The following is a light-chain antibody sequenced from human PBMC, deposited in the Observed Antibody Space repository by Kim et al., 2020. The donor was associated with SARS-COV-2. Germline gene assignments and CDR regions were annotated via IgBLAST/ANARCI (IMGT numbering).Light chain of an antibody. J-gene: IGKJ1*01. CDR2: GAS. CDR1: PRVTSNY. Sequence: SPGEMATLSCRASPRVTSNYLAWYQQTRGRAPRLLIYGASRRATGIPDRISGSGSGTDFTLTISRLEPEDFAVYYCQQYGRSPRTFGQGTKVDIK. V-gene: IGKV3-20*01. CDR3: QQYGRSPRT.